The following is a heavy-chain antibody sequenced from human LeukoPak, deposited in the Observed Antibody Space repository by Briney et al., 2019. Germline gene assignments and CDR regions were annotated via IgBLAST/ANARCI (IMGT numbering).Heavy chain of an antibody. V-gene: IGHV3-30*18. CDR1: GFTFSSYG. CDR2: ISYDGSNK. Sequence: GGPRRLSCAASGFTFSSYGMHWVRQAPGKGLEWAAVISYDGSNKYYADYVNGRFTIYRDNSKHKLYVQTNSLRAEDTAVYYCAKDSGGTTFDYRRQGTLVTVSS. J-gene: IGHJ4*02. D-gene: IGHD1-26*01. CDR3: AKDSGGTTFDY.